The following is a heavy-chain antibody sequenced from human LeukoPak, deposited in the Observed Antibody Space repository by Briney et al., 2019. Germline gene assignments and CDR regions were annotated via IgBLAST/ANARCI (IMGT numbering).Heavy chain of an antibody. J-gene: IGHJ4*02. Sequence: KTSETLSLTCAVYGGSFSGYYWSWIRQPPGKGLEWIGEINHSGSTNYNPSLKSRVTISVDTSKNQFSLKLSSVTAADTAVYYCARGPPTYYDSSGYKDYWGQGTLVTVSS. V-gene: IGHV4-34*01. CDR3: ARGPPTYYDSSGYKDY. D-gene: IGHD3-22*01. CDR1: GGSFSGYY. CDR2: INHSGST.